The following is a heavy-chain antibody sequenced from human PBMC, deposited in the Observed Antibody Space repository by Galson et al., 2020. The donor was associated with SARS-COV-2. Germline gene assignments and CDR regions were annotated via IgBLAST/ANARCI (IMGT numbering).Heavy chain of an antibody. V-gene: IGHV3-33*01. CDR3: ARDLAVDGGGDY. Sequence: GRSLRLSRAASGFTFSSSGMHWVRQAPGKGLEWVAVIWYDGSNKYYADPVKGRFTISRDNSKNTLYLQMNSLRAEDTAVYYCARDLAVDGGGDYWGQGTLVTVSS. CDR1: GFTFSSSG. CDR2: IWYDGSNK. J-gene: IGHJ4*02. D-gene: IGHD6-19*01.